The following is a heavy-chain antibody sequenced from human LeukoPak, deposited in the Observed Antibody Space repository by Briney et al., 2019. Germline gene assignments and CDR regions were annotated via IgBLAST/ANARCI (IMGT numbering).Heavy chain of an antibody. CDR2: INHSGST. CDR3: ARRILWRRMDV. D-gene: IGHD2-21*01. V-gene: IGHV4-34*01. CDR1: GGSFSGYY. Sequence: PSETLSLTCAVYGGSFSGYYWSWIRQPPGKGLEWIGEINHSGSTNYNPSLKSRVTISVDTSKNQFSLKLSSVTAADTAVYYCARRILWRRMDVWGKGTTVTVSS. J-gene: IGHJ6*03.